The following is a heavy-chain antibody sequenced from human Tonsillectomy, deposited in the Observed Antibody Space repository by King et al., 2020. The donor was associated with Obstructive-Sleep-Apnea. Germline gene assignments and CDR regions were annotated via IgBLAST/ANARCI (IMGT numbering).Heavy chain of an antibody. CDR1: GFTFSTYA. D-gene: IGHD5-12*01. V-gene: IGHV3-30*04. CDR3: VRDDIVSSGEYFQH. CDR2: ISYDGSIK. J-gene: IGHJ1*01. Sequence: VQLVESGGGVVQPGRSLRLSCAASGFTFSTYAIHWVRQAPGKGLEWVAVISYDGSIKYYADSVEGRFTISRDNSKNTLDLQMNSLRREDTAVYYCVRDDIVSSGEYFQHWGQGTLVTVSS.